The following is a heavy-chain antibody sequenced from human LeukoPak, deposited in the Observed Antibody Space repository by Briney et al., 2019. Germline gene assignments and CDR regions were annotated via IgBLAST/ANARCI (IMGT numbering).Heavy chain of an antibody. D-gene: IGHD3-22*01. Sequence: GRSLRLSCAASGFTFSSYGMHWVRQAPGKGLEWAAVIWYDGSNKYYADSVKGRFTISRDNSKNTLYLQMNSLRAEDTAVYYCARDPRYYYDSSGYYPYYFDYWGQGTLVTVSS. CDR3: ARDPRYYYDSSGYYPYYFDY. CDR1: GFTFSSYG. J-gene: IGHJ4*02. CDR2: IWYDGSNK. V-gene: IGHV3-33*01.